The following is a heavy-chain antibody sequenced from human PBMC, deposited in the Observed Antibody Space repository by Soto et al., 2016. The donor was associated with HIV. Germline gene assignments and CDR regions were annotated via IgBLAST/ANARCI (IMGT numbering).Heavy chain of an antibody. V-gene: IGHV3-20*04. J-gene: IGHJ4*02. Sequence: EVQLVQSGGDLVQPGGSLRLSCAASGFSFDGYGMNWVRQAPGKGLEWVSGINWSGGSTGYADSVKGRFTISRDNAKNSLYLQMNSLRAEDTALYYCARDREATVRYFDYWGQGTLVTVSS. CDR3: ARDREATVRYFDY. CDR2: INWSGGST. CDR1: GFSFDGYG. D-gene: IGHD4-17*01.